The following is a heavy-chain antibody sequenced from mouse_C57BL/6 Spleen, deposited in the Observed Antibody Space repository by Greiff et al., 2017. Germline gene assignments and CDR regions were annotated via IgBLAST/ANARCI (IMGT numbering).Heavy chain of an antibody. CDR1: GYTFTSYW. V-gene: IGHV1-61*01. CDR3: ARGRVTTTYLDY. J-gene: IGHJ2*01. Sequence: VQLQQPGAELVRPGSSVKLSCKASGYTFTSYWMDWVKQRPGQGLEWIGNIYPSDSETHYNQKFKDKATLTVDKSSSTAYMQLSSLTSEDSAVYDCARGRVTTTYLDYGGQGTTLTVSS. D-gene: IGHD2-12*01. CDR2: IYPSDSET.